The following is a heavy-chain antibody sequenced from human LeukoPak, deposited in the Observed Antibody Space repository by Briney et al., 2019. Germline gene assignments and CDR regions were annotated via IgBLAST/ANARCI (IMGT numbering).Heavy chain of an antibody. D-gene: IGHD6-19*01. CDR3: AKCDSPVAGDYFDY. J-gene: IGHJ4*02. Sequence: QPGGSLRLACAASGFTFSNYGMSWVRQAPGKGLEWISGISGGGGNTYYADSVKGRFTFSRDNSKNTLYLQMNSLRAEDTAVYYCAKCDSPVAGDYFDYWGQGTPVTVSS. CDR1: GFTFSNYG. CDR2: ISGGGGNT. V-gene: IGHV3-23*01.